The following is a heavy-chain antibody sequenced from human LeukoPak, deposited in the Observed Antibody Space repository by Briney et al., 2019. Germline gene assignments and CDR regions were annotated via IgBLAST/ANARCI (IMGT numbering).Heavy chain of an antibody. V-gene: IGHV3-9*01. J-gene: IGHJ4*02. D-gene: IGHD5-18*01. Sequence: PGGSLRLSCAASGFTFDDYAMHWVRQAPGKGLEWVSGISWNSGSIGYADSVKGRFTISRDNAKNSLYLQMNSLRAEDTALYYCAKDIGGYSYGFGGLDYWGQGTLVTVSS. CDR1: GFTFDDYA. CDR3: AKDIGGYSYGFGGLDY. CDR2: ISWNSGSI.